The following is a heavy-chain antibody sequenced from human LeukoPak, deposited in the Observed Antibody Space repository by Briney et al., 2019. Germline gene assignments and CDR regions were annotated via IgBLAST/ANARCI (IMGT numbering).Heavy chain of an antibody. CDR2: ISDRSGST. CDR1: GFTFSSYW. J-gene: IGHJ4*02. CDR3: AKRGVVIRAVIIVGFHKEAYYFDY. Sequence: GSLRLSCAASGFTFSSYWMSWVRQAPGKGLQWVAGISDRSGSTNYADSVKGRFTISRDNSKNTLYLQMNSLRAEDTAVYFCAKRGVVIRAVIIVGFHKEAYYFDYWGQGALVTVSS. D-gene: IGHD3-10*01. V-gene: IGHV3-23*01.